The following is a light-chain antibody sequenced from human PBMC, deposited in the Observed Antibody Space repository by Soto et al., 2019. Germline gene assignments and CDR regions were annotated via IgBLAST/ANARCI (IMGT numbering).Light chain of an antibody. Sequence: QSVLTQPPSASGSTGQSVTISCTGTSSDVGGYNRFSWYQQHPGKVPKLIIYEVSKRPSGVPDRFSASKSGHTASLPVSGIQVEDLADYYCSSYGGSNNSEVFGGGTKLTVL. CDR2: EVS. V-gene: IGLV2-8*01. CDR1: SSDVGGYNR. CDR3: SSYGGSNNSEV. J-gene: IGLJ2*01.